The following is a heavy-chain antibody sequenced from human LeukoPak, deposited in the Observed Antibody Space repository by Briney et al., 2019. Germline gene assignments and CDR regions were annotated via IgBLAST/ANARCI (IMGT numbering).Heavy chain of an antibody. J-gene: IGHJ4*02. D-gene: IGHD2-15*01. CDR1: GYSISSGYY. Sequence: SETLSLTCTVSGYSISSGYYWGWIRQPPGKGLEWIGSIYHSGSTYYNPSLKSRVTISVDTSKNQFSLKLSSVTAADTAVYYCARLIYCSGGNCNLGYFDYWGQGTLVTVSS. V-gene: IGHV4-38-2*02. CDR3: ARLIYCSGGNCNLGYFDY. CDR2: IYHSGST.